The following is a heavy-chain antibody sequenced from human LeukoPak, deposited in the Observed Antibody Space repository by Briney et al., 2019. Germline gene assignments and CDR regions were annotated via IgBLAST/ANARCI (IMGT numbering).Heavy chain of an antibody. J-gene: IGHJ4*02. Sequence: TGGSLRLSCAASGFTFSSYSMNWVRQAPGKGLEWVSSISSSSSYIYYADSVKGRFTISRDNAKNSLYLQMNSLRDEDTAVYYCASRAVYSSGRSFDYWGQGTLVTVSS. CDR3: ASRAVYSSGRSFDY. CDR2: ISSSSSYI. CDR1: GFTFSSYS. D-gene: IGHD6-19*01. V-gene: IGHV3-21*01.